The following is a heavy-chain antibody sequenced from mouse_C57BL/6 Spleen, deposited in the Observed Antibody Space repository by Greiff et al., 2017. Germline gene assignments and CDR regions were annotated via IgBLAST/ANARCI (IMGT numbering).Heavy chain of an antibody. CDR3: ARGGYYGSPWLAY. D-gene: IGHD1-1*01. CDR1: GYSFTDYN. CDR2: INPNYGTT. V-gene: IGHV1-39*01. Sequence: VQLKQSGPELVKPGASVKISCKASGYSFTDYNMNWVKQSNGKSLEWIGVINPNYGTTSYNQKFKGKATLTVDQSSSPAYMQLNSLTSEDSAVYYCARGGYYGSPWLAYWGQGTLVTVSA. J-gene: IGHJ3*01.